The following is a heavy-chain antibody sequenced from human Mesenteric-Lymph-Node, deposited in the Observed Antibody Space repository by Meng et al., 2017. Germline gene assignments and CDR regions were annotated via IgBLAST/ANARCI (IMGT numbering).Heavy chain of an antibody. CDR3: VRDTRRGGGWFDP. CDR2: IYHGVNI. CDR1: GDSITSGDYS. Sequence: QAPGPRLVMPSQTLSLPLAVSGDSITSGDYSWTWIRQPPGKGLEWIGYIYHGVNIYYTPSLRSRVTISVDKSRNQFSLKLTSVSAPDTAVYYCVRDTRRGGGWFDPWGQGTLVTVSS. J-gene: IGHJ5*02. D-gene: IGHD3-10*01. V-gene: IGHV4-30-2*01.